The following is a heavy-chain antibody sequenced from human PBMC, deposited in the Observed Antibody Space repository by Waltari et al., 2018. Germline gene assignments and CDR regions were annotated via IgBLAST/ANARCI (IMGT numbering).Heavy chain of an antibody. Sequence: QVQLVESGGGVVQPGRSLRLSCAASGFTFSSYAMHWVRRAPGKGLEWVAVISYDGSNKYYADSVKGRFTISRDNSKNTLYLQMNSLRAEDTAVYYCASDIVATESNWDYWGQGTLVTVSS. J-gene: IGHJ4*02. V-gene: IGHV3-30-3*01. D-gene: IGHD5-12*01. CDR3: ASDIVATESNWDY. CDR2: ISYDGSNK. CDR1: GFTFSSYA.